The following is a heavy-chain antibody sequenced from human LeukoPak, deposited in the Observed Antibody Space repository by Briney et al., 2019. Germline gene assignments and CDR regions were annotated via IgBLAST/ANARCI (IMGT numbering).Heavy chain of an antibody. V-gene: IGHV3-23*01. CDR2: ISSIGGST. D-gene: IGHD3-10*02. CDR1: GFTFSSYG. CDR3: AELGITMIGGV. Sequence: PGRSLRLSCAASGFTFSSYGMHWVRQAPGKGLEWVSGISSIGGSTYYADSVKGRFTISRDNSKNTLYLQMNSLRAEDTAVYYCAELGITMIGGVWGKGTTVTISS. J-gene: IGHJ6*04.